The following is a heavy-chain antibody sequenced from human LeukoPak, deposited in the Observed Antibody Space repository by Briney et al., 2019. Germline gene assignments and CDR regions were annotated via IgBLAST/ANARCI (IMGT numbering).Heavy chain of an antibody. D-gene: IGHD6-13*01. Sequence: GRSLRLSCAASGFTFSIYDMHWVRQAPGKGLEWVAVISYDGSNKYYADSVKGRFTISRDNSKNTLYLQMNSLRAEDTAVYYCARDLGQHLVGGVFDYWGQGTLVTVSS. CDR3: ARDLGQHLVGGVFDY. CDR1: GFTFSIYD. V-gene: IGHV3-30*04. J-gene: IGHJ4*02. CDR2: ISYDGSNK.